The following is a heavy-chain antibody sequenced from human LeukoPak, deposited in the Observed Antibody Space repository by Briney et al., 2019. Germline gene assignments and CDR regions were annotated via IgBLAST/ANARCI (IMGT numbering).Heavy chain of an antibody. J-gene: IGHJ6*02. D-gene: IGHD2-2*01. CDR3: ARANCSSTSCPYYYYGMDV. CDR1: GGSISSGGYS. V-gene: IGHV4-30-2*01. Sequence: SSQTLSLTCAVSGGSISSGGYSWSWIRPPPGKGLEWIGYIYHSGSTYYNPSLKSRVTISVDRSKDQFSLKLSSVTAADTAVYYCARANCSSTSCPYYYYGMDVWGQGTTVTVSS. CDR2: IYHSGST.